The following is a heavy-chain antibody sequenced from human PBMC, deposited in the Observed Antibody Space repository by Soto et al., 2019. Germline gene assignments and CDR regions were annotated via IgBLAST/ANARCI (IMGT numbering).Heavy chain of an antibody. CDR2: IYYTGST. CDR3: ARLTDVCSGGACPFRP. D-gene: IGHD2-15*01. V-gene: IGHV4-59*08. CDR1: SGSIRNHY. J-gene: IGHJ1*01. Sequence: QLELLESGPGLVKPSETLSLTCSVSSGSIRNHYWSWVRQPPGKGLVWIGDIYYTGSTNYNPSLESRVSISADMSKNPFSLMLTSVTAADTAVYYCARLTDVCSGGACPFRPWGQGTLVTVSS.